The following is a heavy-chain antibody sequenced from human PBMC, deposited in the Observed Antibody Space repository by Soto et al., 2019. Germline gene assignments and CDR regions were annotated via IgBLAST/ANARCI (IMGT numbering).Heavy chain of an antibody. CDR1: GFTFSSYE. V-gene: IGHV3-48*03. J-gene: IGHJ4*02. CDR3: ANGYSSGCYSTTPRHREFDY. CDR2: ISSSGSTI. D-gene: IGHD6-19*01. Sequence: GGSLRLSCAASGFTFSSYEMNWVRQAPGKGLEWVSYISSSGSTIYYADSVKGRFTISRDNAKNSLYLQMNSLRAEDTAVYYCANGYSSGCYSTTPRHREFDYLGQGTQVTFSS.